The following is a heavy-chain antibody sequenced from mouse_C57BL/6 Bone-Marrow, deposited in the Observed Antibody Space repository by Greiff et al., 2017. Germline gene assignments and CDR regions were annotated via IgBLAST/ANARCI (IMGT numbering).Heavy chain of an antibody. V-gene: IGHV5-6*01. J-gene: IGHJ1*03. CDR2: ISSGGSYT. Sequence: EVQGVESGGDLVKPGGSLKLSCEASGFTFSSYGMSWVRQTPDKRLEWVATISSGGSYTYYPDSVKGRFTISRDNAKNTLYLQMSSLKSEDTAMYYCARQGHWYFDVWGTGTTVTVSS. CDR3: ARQGHWYFDV. CDR1: GFTFSSYG.